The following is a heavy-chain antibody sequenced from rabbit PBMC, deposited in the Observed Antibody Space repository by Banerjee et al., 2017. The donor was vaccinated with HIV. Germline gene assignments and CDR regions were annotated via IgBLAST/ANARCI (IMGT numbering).Heavy chain of an antibody. D-gene: IGHD6-1*01. CDR3: ARGPDFAGYGLGL. V-gene: IGHV1S45*01. CDR1: GFSFSSTYW. Sequence: QEQVEESGGDLVKPEGSLTLTCTASGFSFSSTYWICWVRQAPGKGPEWIACIDAGSTGNTYYVSWAKGRFTISRTSSTTVTLQMTRLTAADTATYFCARGPDFAGYGLGLWGPGTLVTVS. CDR2: IDAGSTGNT. J-gene: IGHJ4*01.